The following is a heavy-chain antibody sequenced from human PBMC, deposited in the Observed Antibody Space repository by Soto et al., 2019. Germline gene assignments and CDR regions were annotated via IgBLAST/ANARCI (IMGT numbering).Heavy chain of an antibody. Sequence: SETLSLTCPVSGGSITNTTYYWGWIRQPPGKGLEWIGTIHYSGTTYYNPSLKSRVTISVDTSKNQLSLKLNSMTAADTAVFYCGRQYFDGSGYSFDYWGQGTLVTVSS. CDR1: GGSITNTTYY. CDR3: GRQYFDGSGYSFDY. D-gene: IGHD3-22*01. CDR2: IHYSGTT. V-gene: IGHV4-39*01. J-gene: IGHJ4*02.